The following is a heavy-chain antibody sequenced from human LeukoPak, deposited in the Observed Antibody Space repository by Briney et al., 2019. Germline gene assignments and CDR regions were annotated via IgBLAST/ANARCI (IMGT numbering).Heavy chain of an antibody. CDR2: ISGSGGST. J-gene: IGHJ4*02. CDR3: AKRSGYDYWYFDY. Sequence: PGGSLRLSCAASGFTFRSNPMTWVRQAPGKGLKWVSGISGSGGSTYYADSVKGRFTISRDNSKNTLYLQMNSLRAEDTAVYYCAKRSGYDYWYFDYWGQGTLVTVSS. D-gene: IGHD5-12*01. CDR1: GFTFRSNP. V-gene: IGHV3-23*01.